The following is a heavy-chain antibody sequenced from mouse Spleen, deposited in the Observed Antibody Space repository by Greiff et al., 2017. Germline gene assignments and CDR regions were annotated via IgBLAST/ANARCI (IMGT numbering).Heavy chain of an antibody. D-gene: IGHD2-1*01. Sequence: VQLVESGAELVRPGSSVKISCKASGYAFSSYWMNWVKQRPGQGLEWIGQIYPGDGDTNYNGKFKGKATLTADKSSSTAYMQLSSLTSEDSAVYFCARDYYGHYYAMDYVGQGTSVTVSS. CDR3: ARDYYGHYYAMDY. J-gene: IGHJ4*01. CDR2: IYPGDGDT. CDR1: GYAFSSYW. V-gene: IGHV1-80*01.